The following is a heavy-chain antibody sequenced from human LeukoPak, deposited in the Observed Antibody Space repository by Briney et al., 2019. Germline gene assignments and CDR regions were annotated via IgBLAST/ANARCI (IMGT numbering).Heavy chain of an antibody. CDR3: ARDSLSISDY. CDR2: ANNGNT. D-gene: IGHD3-10*01. V-gene: IGHV1-18*01. J-gene: IGHJ4*02. Sequence: ANNGNTNYAQKLQGRVTMTTDTSTSTAYMELRSLRSDDTAVYYCARDSLSISDYWGQGTLVTVSS.